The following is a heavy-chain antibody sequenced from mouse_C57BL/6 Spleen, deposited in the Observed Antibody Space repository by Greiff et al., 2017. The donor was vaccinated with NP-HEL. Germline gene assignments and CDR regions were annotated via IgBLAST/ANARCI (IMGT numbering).Heavy chain of an antibody. V-gene: IGHV5-9*01. CDR3: ARGGNYGGNYYAMDY. CDR1: GFTFSSYT. CDR2: ISGGGGNT. J-gene: IGHJ4*01. D-gene: IGHD2-1*01. Sequence: EVKLVESGGGLVKPGGSLKLSCAASGFTFSSYTMSWVRQTPEKRLEWVATISGGGGNTYYPDSVKGRFTISRGNAKNTLYLQMSSLRSEDTALYYCARGGNYGGNYYAMDYWGQGTSVTVSS.